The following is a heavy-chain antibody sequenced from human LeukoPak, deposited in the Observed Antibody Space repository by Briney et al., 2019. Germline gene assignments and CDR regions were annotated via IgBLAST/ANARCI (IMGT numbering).Heavy chain of an antibody. D-gene: IGHD5-12*01. CDR1: GFTFSSYW. V-gene: IGHV3-74*01. J-gene: IGHJ4*02. CDR3: ARLYSGYDFGDY. CDR2: INSDGSST. Sequence: GGSLRLSCAASGFTFSSYWMHWVRQAPGKGLVWVSRINSDGSSTSYADSVKGRFTISRDSAKNTLYLQMNSLRAEDTAVYYCARLYSGYDFGDYWGQGTLVTVSS.